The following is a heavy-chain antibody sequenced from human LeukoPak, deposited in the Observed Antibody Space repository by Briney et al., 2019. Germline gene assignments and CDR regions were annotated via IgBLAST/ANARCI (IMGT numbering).Heavy chain of an antibody. J-gene: IGHJ4*02. V-gene: IGHV1-69*13. CDR3: ARAPAARYFDY. D-gene: IGHD2-2*01. CDR2: IIPRFGTA. Sequence: GASVKVSCKASGDNFSRYAINWVRQAPGRGLEWVGGIIPRFGTADYAQTFQGRVTITADESTSTAYMELRSLRSDDTAVYYCARAPAARYFDYWGQGTLVTVSS. CDR1: GDNFSRYA.